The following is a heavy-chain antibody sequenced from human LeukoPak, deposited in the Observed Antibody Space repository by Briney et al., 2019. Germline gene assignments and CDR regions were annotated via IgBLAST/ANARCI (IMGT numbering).Heavy chain of an antibody. D-gene: IGHD3-9*01. CDR1: GFTFSSYG. CDR3: ARDARVLRYFDWSHKGGFDP. V-gene: IGHV3-30*03. CDR2: ISYDGSNK. Sequence: PGRSLRLSCAASGFTFSSYGMHWVRQAPGKGLEWVAVISYDGSNKYYADSVKGRFTISRDNSKNTLYLQMNSLRAEDTAVYYCARDARVLRYFDWSHKGGFDPWGQGTLVTVSS. J-gene: IGHJ5*02.